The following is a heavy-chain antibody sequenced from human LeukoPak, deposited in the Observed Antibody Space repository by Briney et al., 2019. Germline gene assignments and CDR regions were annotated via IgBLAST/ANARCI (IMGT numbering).Heavy chain of an antibody. V-gene: IGHV3-21*01. J-gene: IGHJ3*02. CDR3: ARDLRDAFDI. Sequence: GGSLRLSCAASGFTFSRYSMNWVRQAPGKGLEWVSSISISSNYIYYADSVKGRFTISRDNAKNSLYLQVNSLRAEDTAVYYCARDLRDAFDIWGQGTMVTVSS. CDR1: GFTFSRYS. CDR2: ISISSNYI.